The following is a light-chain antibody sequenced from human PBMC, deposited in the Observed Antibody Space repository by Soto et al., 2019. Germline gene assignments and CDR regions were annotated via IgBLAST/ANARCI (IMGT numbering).Light chain of an antibody. CDR2: DAS. CDR1: QSISSY. J-gene: IGKJ5*01. Sequence: IQMTQSPSSLSASVGDRVTITCRASQSISSYLNWYQQKPGKAPKLLIYDASTLESGVPSRFSGSGSGTEFTLTISSLQPDDFATYYCQQFHSFPITFGQGTRLEIK. V-gene: IGKV1-13*02. CDR3: QQFHSFPIT.